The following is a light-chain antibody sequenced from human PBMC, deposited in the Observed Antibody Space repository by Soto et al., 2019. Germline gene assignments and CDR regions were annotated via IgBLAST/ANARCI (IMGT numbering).Light chain of an antibody. Sequence: EIVMTQSPATLSVSPGERATLSCRASQSVSSHLAWYQHKPGQAPRLLINRASTRAADVPARFSGGGSGTEFTLTISSLQSEDFAEYHCQQYNNWPQTFGQGTKVDIK. J-gene: IGKJ1*01. CDR3: QQYNNWPQT. CDR2: RAS. CDR1: QSVSSH. V-gene: IGKV3-15*01.